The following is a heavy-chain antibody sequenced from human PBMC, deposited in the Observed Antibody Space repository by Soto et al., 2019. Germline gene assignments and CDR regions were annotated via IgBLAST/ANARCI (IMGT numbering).Heavy chain of an antibody. CDR3: AKGHYGDGLG. CDR1: GFTFRIYW. Sequence: GGSLRLSCAASGFTFRIYWMSWVRQAPGKGLEWVANINPDGSKKYYVDSVKGRFTISRDNAKNSLYLQMNSLRADDTAVYYCAKGHYGDGLGWGQGTLVTVSS. D-gene: IGHD4-17*01. J-gene: IGHJ4*02. CDR2: INPDGSKK. V-gene: IGHV3-7*05.